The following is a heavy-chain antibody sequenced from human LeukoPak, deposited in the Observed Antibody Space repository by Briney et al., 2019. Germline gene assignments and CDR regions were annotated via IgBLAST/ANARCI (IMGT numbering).Heavy chain of an antibody. CDR3: AREQGRYYDILTGYYNV. CDR1: GFTFGSYA. V-gene: IGHV3-30-3*01. J-gene: IGHJ4*02. CDR2: ISYDGSNK. D-gene: IGHD3-9*01. Sequence: GSLRLSCAASGFTFGSYAMHWVRQAPGKGLEWVAVISYDGSNKYYADSVKGRFTISRDNSKNTLYLQMNSLRAQDTAVYYCAREQGRYYDILTGYYNVWGQGTLVTVSS.